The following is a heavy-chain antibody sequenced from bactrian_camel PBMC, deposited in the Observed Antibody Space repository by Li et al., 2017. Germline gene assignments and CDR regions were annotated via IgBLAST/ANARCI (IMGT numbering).Heavy chain of an antibody. J-gene: IGHJ4*01. CDR3: AAVAEGRTVEGGVSLWTLFESGY. D-gene: IGHD3*01. V-gene: IGHV3S6*01. CDR1: ELAFSSYW. CDR2: IGVDGET. Sequence: VQLVESGGGSVQAGGSLTLSCAASELAFSSYWMGWFRQAPGKKREGVAGIGVDGETEYADFAKGRFSISKDDAKNTLYLQMNNLKPDDTAMYYCAAVAEGRTVEGGVSLWTLFESGYWGQGTQVTVS.